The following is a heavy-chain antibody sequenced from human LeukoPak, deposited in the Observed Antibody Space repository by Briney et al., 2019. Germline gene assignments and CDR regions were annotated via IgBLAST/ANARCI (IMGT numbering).Heavy chain of an antibody. J-gene: IGHJ4*02. CDR3: ARDEVIAVAGTPFDY. V-gene: IGHV3-33*01. CDR1: GFTFSSYG. Sequence: PGGSLRLSCAASGFTFSSYGMHWVRQAPGKGLEWVAVIWYDGSNKYYADSVKGRFTISRDNSKNTLYLQMNSLRAEDTAVYYCARDEVIAVAGTPFDYWGQGTLVTVSS. CDR2: IWYDGSNK. D-gene: IGHD6-19*01.